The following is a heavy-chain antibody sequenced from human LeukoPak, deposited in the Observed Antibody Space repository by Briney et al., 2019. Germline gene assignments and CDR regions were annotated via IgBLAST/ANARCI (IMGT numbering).Heavy chain of an antibody. D-gene: IGHD5-12*01. CDR2: ISYDGSNK. CDR3: ARRGYSGYYFDY. V-gene: IGHV3-30*03. J-gene: IGHJ4*02. Sequence: PGGSLRLSCAASGFTFDDYGMIWVRQAPGKGLEWVAVISYDGSNKYYADSVKGRFTISRDNSKNTLYLQMNSLRAEDTAVYYCARRGYSGYYFDYWGQGTLVTVSS. CDR1: GFTFDDYG.